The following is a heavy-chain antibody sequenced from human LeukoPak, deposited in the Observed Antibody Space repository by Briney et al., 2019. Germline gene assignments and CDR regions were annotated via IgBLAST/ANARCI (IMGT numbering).Heavy chain of an antibody. Sequence: SVKVSCKASGGTFSCYAISWVRQAPGQGLEWMGRIIPILGIANYAQKFQGRVTITADKSTSTAYMELSSLRSEDTAVYYCARAYYDSSGYYSFDYWGQGTLVTVSS. CDR2: IIPILGIA. CDR1: GGTFSCYA. J-gene: IGHJ4*02. CDR3: ARAYYDSSGYYSFDY. D-gene: IGHD3-22*01. V-gene: IGHV1-69*04.